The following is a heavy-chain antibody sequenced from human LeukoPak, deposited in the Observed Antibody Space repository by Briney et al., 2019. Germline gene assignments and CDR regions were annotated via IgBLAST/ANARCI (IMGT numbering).Heavy chain of an antibody. D-gene: IGHD3-22*01. V-gene: IGHV3-21*04. Sequence: GGSLRLSCAASGFTFSTYSMNWVRQAPGKGLEWVSTISGSGDNTYYADSVKGRFTISRDNSTDKLYLQMNSLRAEDTAVYYCARDGSLGYYYDSVDAFDIWGQGTMVTVSS. J-gene: IGHJ3*02. CDR1: GFTFSTYS. CDR3: ARDGSLGYYYDSVDAFDI. CDR2: ISGSGDNT.